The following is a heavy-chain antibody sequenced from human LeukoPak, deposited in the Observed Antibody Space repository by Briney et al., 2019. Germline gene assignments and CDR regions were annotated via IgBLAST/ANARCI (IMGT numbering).Heavy chain of an antibody. CDR1: GYTFTGHY. CDR3: ARGWQQWLHNNWFDP. J-gene: IGHJ5*02. D-gene: IGHD6-19*01. CDR2: INPNSGGT. V-gene: IGHV1-2*02. Sequence: ASVKVSCKASGYTFTGHYIHWVRQAPGQGLEWMGWINPNSGGTKYAQKFQGRVTMTRDTPISTAYMDLSRLTSDDTAVYYCARGWQQWLHNNWFDPWGQGTLVTVSS.